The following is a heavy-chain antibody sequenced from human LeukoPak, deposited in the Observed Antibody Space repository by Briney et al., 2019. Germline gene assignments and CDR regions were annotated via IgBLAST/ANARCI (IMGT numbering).Heavy chain of an antibody. Sequence: PSETLSLTCAVYGGSFSGYYWSWIRQPPGKGLEWMGEVNHSGSTSYSSSLKSRVTISVDTSKNQFSLKLSSVTAADTAVYYCARGGSYYYWYFDLWGRGTLVTVSS. J-gene: IGHJ2*01. CDR3: ARGGSYYYWYFDL. V-gene: IGHV4-34*01. D-gene: IGHD1-26*01. CDR1: GGSFSGYY. CDR2: VNHSGST.